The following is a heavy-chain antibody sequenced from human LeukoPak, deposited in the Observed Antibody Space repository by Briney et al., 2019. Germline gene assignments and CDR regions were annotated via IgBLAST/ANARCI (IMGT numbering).Heavy chain of an antibody. CDR1: GFTFSSYA. CDR3: AKGVRMVRGVISPWFDP. D-gene: IGHD3-10*01. CDR2: ISGSGGST. V-gene: IGHV3-23*01. Sequence: GGSLRLSCAASGFTFSSYAMSWVRQAPGKGLEWVSAISGSGGSTYYADSVKGRFTISRDNSKNTLYLQMNSLRAEDTAVYYCAKGVRMVRGVISPWFDPWGQGTLFTVSS. J-gene: IGHJ5*02.